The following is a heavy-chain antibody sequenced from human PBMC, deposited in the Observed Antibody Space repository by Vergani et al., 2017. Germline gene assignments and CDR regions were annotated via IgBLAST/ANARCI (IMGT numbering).Heavy chain of an antibody. CDR3: ARSRIYYGAGSPDY. CDR1: GASVNSYY. CDR2: VSFRGDT. V-gene: IGHV4-59*02. Sequence: QVKLQESGPGLVKPSETLSLTCTVSGASVNSYYWSWIRQPPGKGLEWMGYVSFRGDTLYDPSVKGRMTISLNTSSNQFSLYLTSVTAADTAVYYFARSRIYYGAGSPDYCGQGTLVTVSS. J-gene: IGHJ4*02. D-gene: IGHD3-10*01.